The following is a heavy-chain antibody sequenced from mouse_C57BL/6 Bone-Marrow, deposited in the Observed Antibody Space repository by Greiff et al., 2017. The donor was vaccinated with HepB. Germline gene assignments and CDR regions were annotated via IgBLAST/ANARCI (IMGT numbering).Heavy chain of an antibody. CDR2: IDPSDSYT. J-gene: IGHJ3*01. D-gene: IGHD2-4*01. Sequence: QVQLKQPGAELVKPGASVKLSCKASGYTFTSYWMQWVKQRPGQGLEWIGEIDPSDSYTNYNQKFKGKATLTVDTSSSTAYMQLSSLTSEDSAVYYCARKIYYDYDGAYWGQGTLVTVSA. V-gene: IGHV1-50*01. CDR1: GYTFTSYW. CDR3: ARKIYYDYDGAY.